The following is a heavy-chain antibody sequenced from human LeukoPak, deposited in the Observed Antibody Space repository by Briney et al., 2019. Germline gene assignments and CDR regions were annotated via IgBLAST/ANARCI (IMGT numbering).Heavy chain of an antibody. J-gene: IGHJ6*03. CDR2: FLSGGTT. D-gene: IGHD3/OR15-3a*01. CDR1: SGSIVSYS. Sequence: SETLSLTCTVSSGSIVSYSWTWIRQPAGKGLQWIGHFLSGGTTNYNPSLKSRVTISLDKSKNHVSLRLTSVTAADTAVYFCAMTQYSVVDLDYYYMDVWGKRTAVTVSS. CDR3: AMTQYSVVDLDYYYMDV. V-gene: IGHV4-4*07.